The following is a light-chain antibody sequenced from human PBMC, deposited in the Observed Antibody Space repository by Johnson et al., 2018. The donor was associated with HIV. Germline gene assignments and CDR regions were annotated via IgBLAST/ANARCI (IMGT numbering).Light chain of an antibody. J-gene: IGLJ1*01. CDR3: GTWDNSLSTGGV. CDR2: DNN. Sequence: QSVLTQPPSVSAAPGQKVTISCSGSSSNIGNNYVSWYQQLPGTAPKLLIYDNNKRPSGFPDRFSGAKSGTSATLAITGLQTGDEADYYCGTWDNSLSTGGVFGTGTKVTVL. CDR1: SSNIGNNY. V-gene: IGLV1-51*01.